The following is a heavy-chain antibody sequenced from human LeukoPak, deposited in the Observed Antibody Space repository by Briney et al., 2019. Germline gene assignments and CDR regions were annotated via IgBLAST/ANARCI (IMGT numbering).Heavy chain of an antibody. CDR1: GYTFTSYG. Sequence: ASVKVSCKASGYTFTSYGISWVRQAPGQGLEWMGWINPNSGGTNYAQKFQGRVTMTRDTSISTAYMELSRLRSDDTAVYYCARDREPSYDFWSGKTAPFDYWGQGTLVTVSS. CDR2: INPNSGGT. J-gene: IGHJ4*02. D-gene: IGHD3-3*01. V-gene: IGHV1-2*02. CDR3: ARDREPSYDFWSGKTAPFDY.